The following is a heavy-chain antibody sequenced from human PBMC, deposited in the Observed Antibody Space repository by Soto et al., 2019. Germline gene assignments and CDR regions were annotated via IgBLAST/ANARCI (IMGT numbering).Heavy chain of an antibody. CDR1: GFTFSSYA. Sequence: GGSLRLSCAASGFTFSSYAMTWVRQAPGKGLEWVSSINPSGGSTYYADSVKGRFTISRDNSKNTLYLQMNSLRVEDTAAYYWEACGGEAGDIWFDPWGQGTLVTVSS. J-gene: IGHJ5*02. CDR3: EACGGEAGDIWFDP. D-gene: IGHD3-16*01. V-gene: IGHV3-23*01. CDR2: INPSGGST.